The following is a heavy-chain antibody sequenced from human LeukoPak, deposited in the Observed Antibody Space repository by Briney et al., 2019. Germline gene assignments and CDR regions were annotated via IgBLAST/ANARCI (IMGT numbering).Heavy chain of an antibody. CDR2: ISSSSSTI. D-gene: IGHD3-22*01. Sequence: PGGSLRLSCAASGFTFSTYSIDWVRQAPGKGVEGISYISSSSSTIDFADSVKGRFTISRDNARNSVYLQMNSLRAEDTAVYYCARVHTSSYAADLWGQGTLVTVSS. CDR3: ARVHTSSYAADL. V-gene: IGHV3-48*04. CDR1: GFTFSTYS. J-gene: IGHJ5*02.